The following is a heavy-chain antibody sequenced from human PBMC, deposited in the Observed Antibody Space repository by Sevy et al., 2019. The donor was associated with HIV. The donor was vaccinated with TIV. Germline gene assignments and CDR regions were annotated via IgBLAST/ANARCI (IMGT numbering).Heavy chain of an antibody. Sequence: SETLSLTCTVSAGSISSSSYYWGWIRQPPGKGLEWIGSIYYSGSTYYNPSLKSRVTISVDTSKNQFSLKLSSVTAADTAVYYCVRLTFLNYRYYDFWSGLFDYWGQGTLVTVSS. CDR3: VRLTFLNYRYYDFWSGLFDY. CDR2: IYYSGST. J-gene: IGHJ4*02. V-gene: IGHV4-39*01. D-gene: IGHD3-3*01. CDR1: AGSISSSSYY.